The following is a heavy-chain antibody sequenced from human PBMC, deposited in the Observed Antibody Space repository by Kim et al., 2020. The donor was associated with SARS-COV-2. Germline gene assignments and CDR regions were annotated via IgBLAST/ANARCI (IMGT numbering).Heavy chain of an antibody. CDR2: IYYSGST. J-gene: IGHJ6*02. Sequence: SETLSLTCTVSGGSISSYYWSWIRQPPGKGLEWIGYIYYSGSTNYNPSLKSRVTISVDTSKNQFSLKLSSVTAADTAVYYCARDRKVDFGFGLPFYYYGMYVWGQGTTVTVSS. CDR3: ARDRKVDFGFGLPFYYYGMYV. V-gene: IGHV4-59*01. CDR1: GGSISSYY. D-gene: IGHD3-10*01.